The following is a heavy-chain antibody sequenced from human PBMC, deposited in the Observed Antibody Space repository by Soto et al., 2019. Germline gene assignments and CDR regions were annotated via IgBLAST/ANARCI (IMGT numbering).Heavy chain of an antibody. D-gene: IGHD3-10*01. Sequence: EVQLVESGGGLVKPGGSLRLSCAASGFTFSNAWMSWVRQAPGKGLEWVGRIKSKTDGGTTDYAAPVKGRFTISREGAKNTLYLQMNSLKTEDTAVYYCTTLILLWFGGEGYWGQGTLVTVSS. CDR3: TTLILLWFGGEGY. V-gene: IGHV3-15*01. CDR2: IKSKTDGGTT. J-gene: IGHJ4*02. CDR1: GFTFSNAW.